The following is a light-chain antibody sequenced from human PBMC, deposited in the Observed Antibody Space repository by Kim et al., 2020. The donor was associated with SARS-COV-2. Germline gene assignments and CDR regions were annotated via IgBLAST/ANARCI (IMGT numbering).Light chain of an antibody. Sequence: VSPGERATRSCRASQSVSSNLAWYQQKPGQAPRLLIYGASTRATGFPARFSGSGSGTDFTLTISSLQSEDFAVYYCQQYNSWPRTFGQGTKVEIK. CDR3: QQYNSWPRT. CDR2: GAS. J-gene: IGKJ1*01. V-gene: IGKV3-15*01. CDR1: QSVSSN.